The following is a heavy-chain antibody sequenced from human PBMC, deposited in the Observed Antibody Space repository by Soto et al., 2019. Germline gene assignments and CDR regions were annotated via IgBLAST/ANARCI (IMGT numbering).Heavy chain of an antibody. V-gene: IGHV5-51*01. Sequence: PGESLKISCKGSGYSFTSYWIGWVRQMPGKGLEWMGIIYPGDSDTRYSPSSQGQVTISADKSISTAYLQWSSLKASDTAMYYCARGRRDGYNYDAFDIWGQGTMVTVSS. CDR2: IYPGDSDT. CDR3: ARGRRDGYNYDAFDI. CDR1: GYSFTSYW. J-gene: IGHJ3*02. D-gene: IGHD5-12*01.